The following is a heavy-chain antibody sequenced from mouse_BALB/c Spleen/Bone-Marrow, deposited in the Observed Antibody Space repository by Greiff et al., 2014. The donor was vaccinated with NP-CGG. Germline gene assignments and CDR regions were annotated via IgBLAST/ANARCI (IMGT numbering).Heavy chain of an antibody. V-gene: IGHV1-4*01. CDR2: INPNSDYT. CDR3: ARGVYGSWFAY. D-gene: IGHD2-2*01. CDR1: GYTFTYYT. Sequence: QVQLQQSGAELARPGASVKMSCKASGYTFTYYTMYWVKQRPGQGLEWIGYINPNSDYTNYNQKFKAKATLTADKSSSTAYMQLSSLTSDDFAVYYCARGVYGSWFAYWGQGTLVTVSA. J-gene: IGHJ3*01.